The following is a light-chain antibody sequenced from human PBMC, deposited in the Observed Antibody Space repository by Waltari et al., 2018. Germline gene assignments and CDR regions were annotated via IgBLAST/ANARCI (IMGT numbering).Light chain of an antibody. Sequence: QSALTQPPSASGSPGQSVTISCTGTSSDVGGYNYVPWYQQHPGKAPKLMIYEVNKRPSGVPDGFSGSKSGNTASLTVSGLQAEDEADYYCSSYAGSNNWVFGGGTKVTVL. CDR2: EVN. V-gene: IGLV2-8*01. CDR3: SSYAGSNNWV. J-gene: IGLJ3*02. CDR1: SSDVGGYNY.